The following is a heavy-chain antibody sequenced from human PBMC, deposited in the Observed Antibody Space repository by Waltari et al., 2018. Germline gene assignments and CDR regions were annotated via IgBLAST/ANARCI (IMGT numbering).Heavy chain of an antibody. Sequence: EVQLLESGGGLVQPGGALRLSCAASGFTFRGYAMSWVRKAPGRGLEWVSAISGSGGSTYYADSVKGRFTISRDNSKNTLYLQMNSLRAEDTAVYYCAKGGAARPGHYYYYGMDVWGQGTTVTVSS. D-gene: IGHD6-6*01. CDR2: ISGSGGST. CDR3: AKGGAARPGHYYYYGMDV. CDR1: GFTFRGYA. V-gene: IGHV3-23*01. J-gene: IGHJ6*02.